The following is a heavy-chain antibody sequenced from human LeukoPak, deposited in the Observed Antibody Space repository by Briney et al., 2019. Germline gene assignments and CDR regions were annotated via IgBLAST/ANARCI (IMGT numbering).Heavy chain of an antibody. J-gene: IGHJ5*02. CDR1: GGSFSGYY. V-gene: IGHV4-34*01. Sequence: SETLSLTCAVYGGSFSGYYWSWIRQPPGKGLEWIGEINHSGSTNYNPSLKSRVTISVDTSENQFSLKLSSVTAADTAVYYCARGIAWFDPWGQGTLVTVSS. CDR2: INHSGST. CDR3: ARGIAWFDP.